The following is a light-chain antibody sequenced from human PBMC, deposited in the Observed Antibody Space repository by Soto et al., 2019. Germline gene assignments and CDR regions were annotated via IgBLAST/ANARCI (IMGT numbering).Light chain of an antibody. CDR3: QSFDSILSAVV. CDR1: SSNIGAGYN. J-gene: IGLJ2*01. Sequence: QSVLTQPPSVSGAPGQRVTISCTGDSSNIGAGYNVHWYQHLPGTAPKLLIFRNSNRPSGVPDRFSDSKSGTSASLAITGLRAEDEATYYCQSFDSILSAVVFGGGTKLTVL. V-gene: IGLV1-40*01. CDR2: RNS.